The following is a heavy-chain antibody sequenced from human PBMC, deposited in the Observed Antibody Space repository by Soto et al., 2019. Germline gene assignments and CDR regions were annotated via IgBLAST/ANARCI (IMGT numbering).Heavy chain of an antibody. V-gene: IGHV1-69*13. CDR2: IIPIFGTA. Sequence: GASVKVSCKASGGTFSSYAISWVRQAPGQGLEWMGGIIPIFGTANYAQKFQGRVTITADESTSTAYMELSSLRSEDTAVYYCASYEYSSSTLDYWGQGTLVTVS. CDR1: GGTFSSYA. CDR3: ASYEYSSSTLDY. D-gene: IGHD6-6*01. J-gene: IGHJ4*02.